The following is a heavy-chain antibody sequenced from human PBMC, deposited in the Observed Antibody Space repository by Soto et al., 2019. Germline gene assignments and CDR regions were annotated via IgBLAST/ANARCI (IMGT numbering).Heavy chain of an antibody. CDR3: AREEQGGSSSGNDAFDI. V-gene: IGHV1-69*01. CDR1: GGTFSSYA. D-gene: IGHD6-6*01. CDR2: FIPIFGTA. Sequence: QVQLVQSGAEVKKPGSSVKVSCKASGGTFSSYAISWVRQAPGQGLEWMGGFIPIFGTANYAQKLQGRVTINAAESTSTAYMELISLRSEDTAVYYCAREEQGGSSSGNDAFDIWGQGTMVTVSS. J-gene: IGHJ3*02.